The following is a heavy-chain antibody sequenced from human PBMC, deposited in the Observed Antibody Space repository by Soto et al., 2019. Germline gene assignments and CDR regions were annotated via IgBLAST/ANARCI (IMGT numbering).Heavy chain of an antibody. Sequence: QVQLQESGPGLVKPSQTLSLTCTVSGGSISSGDYYWSWIRQPPGKGLEWIGYIYYSGSTYYNPSLKSRVNISVDTSKNQFSLKLSSVTAADTAVYYCARAVLVGFGAFDIWGQGTMVTVSS. J-gene: IGHJ3*02. D-gene: IGHD3-10*01. CDR2: IYYSGST. CDR1: GGSISSGDYY. V-gene: IGHV4-30-4*01. CDR3: ARAVLVGFGAFDI.